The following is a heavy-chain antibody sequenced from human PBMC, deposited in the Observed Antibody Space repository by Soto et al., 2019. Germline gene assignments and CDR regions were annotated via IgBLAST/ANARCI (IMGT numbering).Heavy chain of an antibody. CDR1: GGSFSGYY. V-gene: IGHV4-34*01. CDR2: INHSGST. Sequence: SETLSLTCAVYGGSFSGYYWSWIRQPPGKGLEWIGEINHSGSTNYNPSLKSRVTISVDTSKNQFSLKLSSVTAADTAVYYCARGEGVVIHMDVWGKGTTVTVS. D-gene: IGHD3-3*01. CDR3: ARGEGVVIHMDV. J-gene: IGHJ6*03.